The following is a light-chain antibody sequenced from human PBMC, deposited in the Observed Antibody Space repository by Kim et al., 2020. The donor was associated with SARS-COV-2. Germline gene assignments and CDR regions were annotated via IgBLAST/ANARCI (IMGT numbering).Light chain of an antibody. CDR3: ASYTSSSTLV. Sequence: QSALTQPASVSGSPGQSITISCTGTSSDVGLYNYVSWYQQHPGKVPKLIINDVYSRPSGVSDRFSGSKSGNTASLTISGLQPDDEADYYCASYTSSSTLVFGGGTQLTVL. CDR2: DVY. J-gene: IGLJ2*01. V-gene: IGLV2-14*03. CDR1: SSDVGLYNY.